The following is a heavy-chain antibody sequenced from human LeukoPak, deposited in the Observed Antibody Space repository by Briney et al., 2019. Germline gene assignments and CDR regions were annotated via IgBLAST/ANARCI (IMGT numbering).Heavy chain of an antibody. CDR1: GFTFSSYG. J-gene: IGHJ4*02. D-gene: IGHD2-2*02. V-gene: IGHV3-7*01. Sequence: GGSLRLSCASSGFTFSSYGMSWVRQAPGKGLEWVANIKRDGSEKYYVDSVKGRFTISRDNAKNSLYLQMNSLRAEDTAVYYCARGEGYCSSTSCYRGGDYWGQGTLVTVSS. CDR2: IKRDGSEK. CDR3: ARGEGYCSSTSCYRGGDY.